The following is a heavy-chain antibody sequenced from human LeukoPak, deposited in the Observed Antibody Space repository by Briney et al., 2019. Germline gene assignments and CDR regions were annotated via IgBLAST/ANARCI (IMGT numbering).Heavy chain of an antibody. Sequence: AGGSLRLSCATSGFTFSSYSMNWVRQAPGKGLEWVSSISSSSSHIYYADSLKGRFTISRDNAKNSLYLQMNSLRAEDTAVYYCARDSSSGYYYMDVWGKGTTVTVSS. CDR3: ARDSSSGYYYMDV. CDR1: GFTFSSYS. J-gene: IGHJ6*03. V-gene: IGHV3-21*01. CDR2: ISSSSSHI. D-gene: IGHD6-6*01.